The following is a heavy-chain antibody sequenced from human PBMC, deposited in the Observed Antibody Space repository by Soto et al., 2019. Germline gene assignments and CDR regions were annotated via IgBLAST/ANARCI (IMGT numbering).Heavy chain of an antibody. CDR3: AREKSIRFLEWSRDGPSAPAFDI. D-gene: IGHD3-3*01. Sequence: ASVKVSCKASGYTFTSYGISWVRQAPGQGLEWMGWISAYNGNTNYAQKLQGRVTMTTDTSTSTAYMELRSLRSDDTAVYYCAREKSIRFLEWSRDGPSAPAFDIWGQGTMVTVS. J-gene: IGHJ3*02. CDR1: GYTFTSYG. CDR2: ISAYNGNT. V-gene: IGHV1-18*01.